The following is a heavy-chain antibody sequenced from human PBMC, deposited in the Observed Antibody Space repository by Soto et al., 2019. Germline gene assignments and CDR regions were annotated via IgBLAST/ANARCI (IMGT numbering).Heavy chain of an antibody. CDR3: ARSPLYSGYDY. D-gene: IGHD5-12*01. V-gene: IGHV4-59*01. Sequence: SETLSLTCTVSGGPISSYYWSWIRQPPGKGLEWIGYIYYSGSTNYNPSLKSRVTISVDTSKNQFSLKLSSVTAADTAVYYCARSPLYSGYDYWGQGTLVTVSS. CDR1: GGPISSYY. CDR2: IYYSGST. J-gene: IGHJ4*02.